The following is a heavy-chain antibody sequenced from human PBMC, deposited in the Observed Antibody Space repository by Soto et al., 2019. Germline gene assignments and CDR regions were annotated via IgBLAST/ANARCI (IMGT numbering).Heavy chain of an antibody. CDR2: IIPIFGTA. Sequence: QVQLVQSGSEVKKPGSSVKVSCQASGGTFSSYAISWVRQAPGQGREWLGGIIPIFGTANYAQKFQGIVTITTDESRRTAYLELSSLRSEDTAVYYCARDVGCGVVVAADYYYYGMDVWGQGNTGPVSS. CDR1: GGTFSSYA. D-gene: IGHD2-15*01. J-gene: IGHJ6*02. CDR3: ARDVGCGVVVAADYYYYGMDV. V-gene: IGHV1-69*01.